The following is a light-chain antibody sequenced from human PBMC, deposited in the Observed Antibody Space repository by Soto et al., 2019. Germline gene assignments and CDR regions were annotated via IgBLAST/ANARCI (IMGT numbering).Light chain of an antibody. V-gene: IGKV3-11*01. J-gene: IGKJ1*01. Sequence: VLTQSPATPSLSPGERATLSCRASENVRTFVDWYQQKPGQAPRLLIYGAWNRATDIPARFSGSESGTDFTLTISNLEPEDFAVYYCQQHSHWPPWTFGQGTRVEIQ. CDR2: GAW. CDR1: ENVRTF. CDR3: QQHSHWPPWT.